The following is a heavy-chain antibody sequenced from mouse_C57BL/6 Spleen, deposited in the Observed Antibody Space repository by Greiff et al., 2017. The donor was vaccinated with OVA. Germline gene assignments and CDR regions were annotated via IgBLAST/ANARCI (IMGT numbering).Heavy chain of an antibody. J-gene: IGHJ3*01. Sequence: QVQLQQPGAELVRPGSSVKLSCKASGYTFTSYWMDWVKQRPGQGLEWIGNIYPSDSETHYNQKFKGKATLTVDKSSSTAYMQLSSLTSEDSAVYYGASPIYYSNYDGFAYWGQGTLVTVSA. CDR1: GYTFTSYW. V-gene: IGHV1-61*01. D-gene: IGHD2-5*01. CDR2: IYPSDSET. CDR3: ASPIYYSNYDGFAY.